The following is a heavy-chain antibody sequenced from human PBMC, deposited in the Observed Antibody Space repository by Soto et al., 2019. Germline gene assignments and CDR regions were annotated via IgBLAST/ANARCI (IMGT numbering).Heavy chain of an antibody. CDR2: INADNGNT. J-gene: IGHJ4*02. V-gene: IGHV1-18*01. CDR1: GYTFTSYG. CDR3: ARDDSGFSGSHYIDYFNY. D-gene: IGHD1-26*01. Sequence: GASVKVSCKASGYTFTSYGISWVRQAPGQGLEWMGWINADNGNTNYSQKLQGRVTITRDTSTSTAYMELRSLRSEDTAVYYCARDDSGFSGSHYIDYFNYWGQGALVTVSS.